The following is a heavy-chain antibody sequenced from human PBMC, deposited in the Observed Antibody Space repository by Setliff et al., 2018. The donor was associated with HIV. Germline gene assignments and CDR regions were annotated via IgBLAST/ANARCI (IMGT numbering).Heavy chain of an antibody. V-gene: IGHV3-64*04. CDR1: GFTFSSYA. Sequence: LRLSCAASGFTFSSYAMHWVRQAPGKGLEYVSAISGSGGDTYYADSVKGRFTISRDNSKNTLYLQMNSLRAEDTAVYYCAKKTAAYTSGSWLHYWGQGTLVTVSS. D-gene: IGHD3-10*01. CDR2: ISGSGGDT. J-gene: IGHJ4*02. CDR3: AKKTAAYTSGSWLHY.